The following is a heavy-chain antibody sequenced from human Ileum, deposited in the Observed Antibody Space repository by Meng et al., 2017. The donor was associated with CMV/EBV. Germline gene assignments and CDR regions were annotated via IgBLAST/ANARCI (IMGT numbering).Heavy chain of an antibody. CDR2: VSQDGRT. D-gene: IGHD6-19*01. Sequence: VQLQESGPRLVTPSGTLSLTCAVSGLSVSNDYWWTWVRQAPGKGLEWIGEVSQDGRTNSNPSLKSRLSMSGDKSKNQFSLNLRSVTAADTASYFCASSSGWWRIDYWGHGTLVTVSS. V-gene: IGHV4-4*02. J-gene: IGHJ4*01. CDR3: ASSSGWWRIDY. CDR1: GLSVSNDYW.